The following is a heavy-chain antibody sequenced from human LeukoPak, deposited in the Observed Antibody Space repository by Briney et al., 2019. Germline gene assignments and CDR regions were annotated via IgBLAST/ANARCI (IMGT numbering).Heavy chain of an antibody. CDR3: AXXXPHLEWSSNAFDI. V-gene: IGHV1-69*04. D-gene: IGHD3-3*01. CDR2: IIPILGIA. CDR1: GGTFSSYA. J-gene: IGHJ3*02. Sequence: ASVKVSCKASGGTFSSYAISWVRQAPGQGLEWMGRIIPILGIANYAQKFQGRVTITADKSTSTAYMELSSLRSEDTAVYYCAXXXPHLEWSSNAFDIWGQGTMVTVSS.